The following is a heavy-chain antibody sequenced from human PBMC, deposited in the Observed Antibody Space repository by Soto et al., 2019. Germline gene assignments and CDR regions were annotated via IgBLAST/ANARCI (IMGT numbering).Heavy chain of an antibody. V-gene: IGHV3-23*01. Sequence: GGSLRLSCAASGFTLSSYAMSWVLQAPGKGLEWVSAISGSGGSTYYADSVKGRFTISRDNSKNTLYLQMNSLRAEDTAVYYCAKSPEGDYFDYWGQGTLVTVSS. J-gene: IGHJ4*02. CDR1: GFTLSSYA. CDR3: AKSPEGDYFDY. CDR2: ISGSGGST.